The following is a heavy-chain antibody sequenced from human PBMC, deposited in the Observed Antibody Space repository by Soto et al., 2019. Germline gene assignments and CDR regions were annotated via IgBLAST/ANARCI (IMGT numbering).Heavy chain of an antibody. Sequence: PSDTPSLTCTVPGASISGSTSYWGWFRQPPGKGLEWIGKIHYSGSTYYSPSLKSRVTLSVDTSKNQFSLRLSSVTAADTAVYYCARHLMTGPYNYYCNGMDVWGPGTTVS. CDR1: GASISGSTSY. CDR2: IHYSGST. V-gene: IGHV4-39*01. J-gene: IGHJ6*02. CDR3: ARHLMTGPYNYYCNGMDV. D-gene: IGHD3-9*01.